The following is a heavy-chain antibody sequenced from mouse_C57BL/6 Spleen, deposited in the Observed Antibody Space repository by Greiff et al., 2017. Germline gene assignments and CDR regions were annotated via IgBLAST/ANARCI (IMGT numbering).Heavy chain of an antibody. J-gene: IGHJ2*01. V-gene: IGHV1-76*01. Sequence: VKLVESGAELVRPGASVKLSCKASGYTFTDYYINWVKQRPGQGLEWIARIYPGSGNTYYNEKFKGKATLTAEKSSSTAYMQLSSLTSEDSAVYFCAIISPFDYWGQGTTLTVSS. CDR3: AIISPFDY. CDR1: GYTFTDYY. CDR2: IYPGSGNT.